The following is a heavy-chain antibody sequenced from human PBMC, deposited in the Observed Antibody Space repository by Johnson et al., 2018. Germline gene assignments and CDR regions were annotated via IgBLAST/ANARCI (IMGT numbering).Heavy chain of an antibody. Sequence: VQLVESGGGLVKPGGSLRLSCAASGFTFSSYSMNWVRQAPGKGLEWVSSISSSSSYIYYADSVKGRFTISIDNAKNSLYLQMNSLRAEDTAVYYCARGLSEDDPRYYYYGMDVWGQGTTVTVSS. CDR3: ARGLSEDDPRYYYYGMDV. D-gene: IGHD2-8*01. CDR1: GFTFSSYS. V-gene: IGHV3-21*01. CDR2: ISSSSSYI. J-gene: IGHJ6*02.